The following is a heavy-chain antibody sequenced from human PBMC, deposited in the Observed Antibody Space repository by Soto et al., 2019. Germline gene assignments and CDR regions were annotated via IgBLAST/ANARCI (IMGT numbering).Heavy chain of an antibody. CDR3: VKEGYYYDSSGYYYGWFDP. Sequence: GGSLRLSCAASGFTFSSYWMHWVRQAPGKGLVWVSRIDSDETVTTYADSVKGRFTISRDNAKNTLYLQMSSLRAEDTAVYYCVKEGYYYDSSGYYYGWFDPWGQGTLVTVSS. D-gene: IGHD3-22*01. J-gene: IGHJ5*02. CDR1: GFTFSSYW. V-gene: IGHV3-74*03. CDR2: IDSDETVT.